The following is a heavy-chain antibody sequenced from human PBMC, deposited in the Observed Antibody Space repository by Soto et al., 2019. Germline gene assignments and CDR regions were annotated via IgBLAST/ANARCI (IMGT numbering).Heavy chain of an antibody. Sequence: GASVKGSCKASGYTFTGYYMHWVRQAPGQGLEWMGWINPNSGGTNYAQKFQGWVTMTRDTSISTAYMELSRLRSDDTAVYYCATGIAAAGTSVGPLGPYYYGMDVWGQGTTVTVSS. D-gene: IGHD6-13*01. V-gene: IGHV1-2*04. J-gene: IGHJ6*02. CDR2: INPNSGGT. CDR3: ATGIAAAGTSVGPLGPYYYGMDV. CDR1: GYTFTGYY.